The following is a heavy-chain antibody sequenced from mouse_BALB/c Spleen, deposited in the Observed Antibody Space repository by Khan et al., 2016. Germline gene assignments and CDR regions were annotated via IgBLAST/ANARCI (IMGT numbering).Heavy chain of an antibody. Sequence: VQLKQSGAELVKPGASVKLSCTASGFNIKDTYMHWVKQRPEQGLEWIGRIDPANGNTKYDPKFQGKATITADTSSNTAYLKLSSLTSEDTAVYYCARYGNYAYWGHGTLVTVSA. V-gene: IGHV14-3*02. CDR2: IDPANGNT. J-gene: IGHJ3*01. CDR1: GFNIKDTY. CDR3: ARYGNYAY. D-gene: IGHD2-1*01.